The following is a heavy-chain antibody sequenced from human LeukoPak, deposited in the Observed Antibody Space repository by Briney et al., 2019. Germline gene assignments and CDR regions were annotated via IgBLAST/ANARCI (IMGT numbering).Heavy chain of an antibody. D-gene: IGHD3-22*01. Sequence: GGSLRLSCAASGFTFSDYYMSWIRQAPGKGLEWVSYISSSSSTIYYADSVKGRFTISRDNAKNSLYLQMNSLRAEDTAVYYCARGAPTVVIHAFDIWGQGTMVTVSS. V-gene: IGHV3-11*04. CDR2: ISSSSSTI. CDR3: ARGAPTVVIHAFDI. CDR1: GFTFSDYY. J-gene: IGHJ3*02.